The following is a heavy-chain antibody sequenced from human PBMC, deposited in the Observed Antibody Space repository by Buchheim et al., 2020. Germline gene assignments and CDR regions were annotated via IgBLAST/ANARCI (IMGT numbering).Heavy chain of an antibody. D-gene: IGHD6-13*01. V-gene: IGHV3-11*06. J-gene: IGHJ4*02. Sequence: QVQLVESGGGLVKPGGSLRLSCAASGFTFSDYYMSWIRQAPGKGLEWVSYISSSSSYTNYADSVKGRFTISREKATHSMYLQMNSLRAEDTAVYYCARRIAAAAYYFDYWGQGTL. CDR1: GFTFSDYY. CDR2: ISSSSSYT. CDR3: ARRIAAAAYYFDY.